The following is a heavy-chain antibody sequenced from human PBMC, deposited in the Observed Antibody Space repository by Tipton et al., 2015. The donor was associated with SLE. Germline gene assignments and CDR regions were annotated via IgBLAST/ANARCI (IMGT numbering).Heavy chain of an antibody. D-gene: IGHD6-13*01. CDR1: GESFSGYY. Sequence: LRLSCAVYGESFSGYYWSWIRQPPGRGLEWIGEINHSGSTNYNPSLKSRVTISVDTSKNQFSLKLSSVTAADTAVYFCASGQLASFDYWGQGTLVTVSS. CDR2: INHSGST. V-gene: IGHV4-34*01. J-gene: IGHJ4*02. CDR3: ASGQLASFDY.